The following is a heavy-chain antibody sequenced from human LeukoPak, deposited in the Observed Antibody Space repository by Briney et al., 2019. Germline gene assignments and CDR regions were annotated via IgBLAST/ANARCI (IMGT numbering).Heavy chain of an antibody. CDR1: GFTFSTYA. J-gene: IGHJ4*02. D-gene: IGHD3-22*01. CDR2: ISGRGIST. Sequence: PGGSLRLSCAASGFTFSTYAMSWVRQAPGKGLGRVSFISGRGISTYYADSVKGRFTISRDNSKNTLYLQMSSLRAEDTAVYYCAKGLKYYYDSSPSPGMYWGQGTLVTVSS. V-gene: IGHV3-23*01. CDR3: AKGLKYYYDSSPSPGMY.